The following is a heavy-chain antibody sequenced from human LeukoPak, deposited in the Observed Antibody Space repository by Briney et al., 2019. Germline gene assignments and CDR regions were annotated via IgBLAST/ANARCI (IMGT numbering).Heavy chain of an antibody. CDR2: IYSGGST. CDR3: ARQYCSGGSCYLSY. J-gene: IGHJ4*02. V-gene: IGHV3-53*01. Sequence: PGGSPRLSCAASGFTVSSNYMSRVRQAPGKGLEWVSVIYSGGSTYYADSVKGRLTISRDNSKNTLYLQMNSLRAEDTAVYYCARQYCSGGSCYLSYWGQGTLVTVSS. D-gene: IGHD2-15*01. CDR1: GFTVSSNY.